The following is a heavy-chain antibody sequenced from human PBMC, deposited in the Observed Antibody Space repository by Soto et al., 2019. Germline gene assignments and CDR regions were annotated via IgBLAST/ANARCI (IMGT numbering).Heavy chain of an antibody. CDR2: IYYSGST. Sequence: QLQLQESGPGLVKPSETLSLTCTVSGGSISSSSYYWGWIRQPPGKGLEWIGSIYYSGSTYYNPSLQSRVTISVDTSKNQFSLKLSSVTAADTDVYYGARLSTGTIPYWGQGTLVTVPS. V-gene: IGHV4-39*01. CDR1: GGSISSSSYY. D-gene: IGHD1-7*01. CDR3: ARLSTGTIPY. J-gene: IGHJ4*02.